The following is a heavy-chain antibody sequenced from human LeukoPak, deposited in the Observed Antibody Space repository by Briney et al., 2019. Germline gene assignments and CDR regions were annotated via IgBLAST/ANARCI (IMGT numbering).Heavy chain of an antibody. D-gene: IGHD3-16*01. CDR2: MNNSERT. CDR1: GGSISRSSYY. J-gene: IGHJ4*02. V-gene: IGHV4-39*01. CDR3: ARHPTLTSGGNFDY. Sequence: PSETLSLTCTVSGGSISRSSYYWGWIRQPPGKGLEWTGSMNNSERTYYNPSLQRRATISVDTSKSQFSLKLSSVSAADTAVHYCARHPTLTSGGNFDYWGQGTLVYVSS.